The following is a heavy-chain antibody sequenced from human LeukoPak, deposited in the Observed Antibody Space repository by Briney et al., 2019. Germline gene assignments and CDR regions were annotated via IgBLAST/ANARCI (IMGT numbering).Heavy chain of an antibody. D-gene: IGHD5-12*01. V-gene: IGHV4-4*02. CDR3: ASSEATATPPPYGMDV. J-gene: IGHJ6*02. CDR2: IYHSGST. CDR1: GGSISSSNW. Sequence: SETLSLTCAVSGGSISSSNWWSWVRQPPGKGLEWIGEIYHSGSTNYNPSLKSRVTISVDKSKNQFSLKLTSVTVADTAVYYCASSEATATPPPYGMDVWGQGTTVTVSS.